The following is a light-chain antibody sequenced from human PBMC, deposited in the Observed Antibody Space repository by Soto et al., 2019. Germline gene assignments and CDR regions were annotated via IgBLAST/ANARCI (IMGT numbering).Light chain of an antibody. CDR1: SSDVGGYNY. J-gene: IGLJ2*01. CDR3: SSYTTSSPHVV. CDR2: DVS. V-gene: IGLV2-14*01. Sequence: QSALTQPASVSGSPGQSITISCTGTSSDVGGYNYVSWYQQHPGKAPKLMIYDVSNRPSGVSNRFSGSKSGNTASLTISGRQAADEADYYCSSYTTSSPHVVFGGGTKLTVL.